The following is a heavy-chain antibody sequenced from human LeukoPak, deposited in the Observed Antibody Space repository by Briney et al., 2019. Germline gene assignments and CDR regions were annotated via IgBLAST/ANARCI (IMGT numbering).Heavy chain of an antibody. CDR2: ISGVGDAT. CDR1: GFTFSSFA. CDR3: AKESKWLPSY. J-gene: IGHJ4*02. D-gene: IGHD6-19*01. V-gene: IGHV3-23*01. Sequence: GGSLRLSCAASGFTFSSFAMTWVRQAPGKGLEGVALISGVGDATHYEDSVKGRFIISKDNSKSTLFLQMNGLRADDSAIYYCAKESKWLPSYWGQGTRVTVSS.